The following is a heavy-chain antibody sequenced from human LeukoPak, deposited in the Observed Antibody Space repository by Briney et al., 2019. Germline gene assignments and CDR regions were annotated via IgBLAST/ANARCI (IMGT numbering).Heavy chain of an antibody. Sequence: GGSLRLSCAASGFTFSSYSMNWVRQAPGKGLEWVSYISSSSSTIYYADSVKGRFTISRDNAKNSLYLQMNSLRAEDTAVYYCARAREWEPGAFDIWGQGTMVTVSS. J-gene: IGHJ3*02. V-gene: IGHV3-48*01. CDR1: GFTFSSYS. CDR3: ARAREWEPGAFDI. D-gene: IGHD1-26*01. CDR2: ISSSSSTI.